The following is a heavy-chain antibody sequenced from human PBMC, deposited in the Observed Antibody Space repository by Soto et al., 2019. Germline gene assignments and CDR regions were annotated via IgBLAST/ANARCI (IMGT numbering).Heavy chain of an antibody. Sequence: EVQMLESGGGLVQPGGSLRLSCAAAGFTFSNYALTWVRQSPGKGLEWVSTFSGSGGSTYYADSVRGRFTISRDNSKNTLFLKMNSLRVEDTAIYYCARDWTGDTCPCLDVWGQGTTVSVYS. CDR1: GFTFSNYA. V-gene: IGHV3-23*01. CDR2: FSGSGGST. D-gene: IGHD3-3*01. J-gene: IGHJ6*02. CDR3: ARDWTGDTCPCLDV.